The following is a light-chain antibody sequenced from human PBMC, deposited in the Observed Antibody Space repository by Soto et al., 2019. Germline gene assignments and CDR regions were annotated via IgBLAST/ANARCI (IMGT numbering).Light chain of an antibody. V-gene: IGKV3-11*01. CDR3: QQRSNWPLT. CDR2: DAS. J-gene: IGKJ4*01. CDR1: QSVSSN. Sequence: EIVLTQSPGTLSLSPGERATLSCRASQSVSSNLAWYQQKPGQAPRLFIYDASNRATGIPARFSGSGSGTDFTLTISSLEPEDFAVYYCQQRSNWPLTFGGGTKVDIK.